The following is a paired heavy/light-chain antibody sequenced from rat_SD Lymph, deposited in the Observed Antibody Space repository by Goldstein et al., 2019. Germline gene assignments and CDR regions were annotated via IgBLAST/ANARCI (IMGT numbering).Light chain of an antibody. J-gene: IGKJ2-3*01. Sequence: DIQMTQSPASLSASLGETVTIECLASEDIYSNLAWYQQKPGKSPQLLIYYANSLNDGVPSRFSGSGSGTQYSLKINSLQSEDVSIYFCQQNYDSPPYTFGAGTKLELK. CDR2: YAN. CDR3: QQNYDSPPYT. V-gene: IGKV12S31*01. CDR1: EDIYSN.
Heavy chain of an antibody. CDR2: INPYSGGT. D-gene: IGHD1-1*01. CDR3: ARGNLLPLDY. Sequence: QVKLLQSGAALVKPGDSVKMSCKASGYTFTDYIIHWVKQSHGKSLEWIGYINPYSGGTNYNEKFKSKATLTVDKSSSTAYMEFSRLTSEDSAIYYCARGNLLPLDYWGQGVMVTVSS. V-gene: IGHV1-38*01. CDR1: GYTFTDYI. J-gene: IGHJ2*01.